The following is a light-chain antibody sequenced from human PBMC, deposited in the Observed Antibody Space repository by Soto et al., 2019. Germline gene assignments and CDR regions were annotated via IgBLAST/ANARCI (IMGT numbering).Light chain of an antibody. CDR3: QQRSNWPIT. Sequence: EIVLTQSPATLSLSPGERATLSCRASQSVSSYLAWYQQKPGQAPRXLIYDASNRATGIPARFSGSVSGTDFTLTISSLEPEDVAVYYGQQRSNWPITFGQGTRLEIK. CDR1: QSVSSY. CDR2: DAS. V-gene: IGKV3-11*01. J-gene: IGKJ5*01.